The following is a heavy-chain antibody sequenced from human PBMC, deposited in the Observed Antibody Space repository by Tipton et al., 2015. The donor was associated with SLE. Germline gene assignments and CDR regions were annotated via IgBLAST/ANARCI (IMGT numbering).Heavy chain of an antibody. Sequence: QLVQSGPEVKKPGASVKVSCRASGYSFYGYFMHWVRQAPGQGLEWMGRINPNSGVTNYAQKFQDRVTLTRHTSTNTVYMEMSSLTSDDTAVYYCARGGWYSSLSLGLFDYWGQGTLVTVPS. D-gene: IGHD6-6*01. J-gene: IGHJ4*02. CDR2: INPNSGVT. V-gene: IGHV1-2*06. CDR1: GYSFYGYF. CDR3: ARGGWYSSLSLGLFDY.